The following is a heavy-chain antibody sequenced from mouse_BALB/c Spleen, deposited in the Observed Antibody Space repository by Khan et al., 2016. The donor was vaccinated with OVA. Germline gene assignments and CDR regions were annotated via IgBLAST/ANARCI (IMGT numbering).Heavy chain of an antibody. Sequence: QVQLQQSGPELVNPGASVKISCKASGYIFTDYYINWVKQKPGQGLEWIGWIYPGNGNTKYNENFKGKATLTVDTSSSTAYMQLSSLTSEDTAVYFCSRGNHYGSTSWFGYWGQGTLVTVTT. CDR1: GYIFTDYY. V-gene: IGHV1-84*02. CDR3: SRGNHYGSTSWFGY. CDR2: IYPGNGNT. D-gene: IGHD1-1*01. J-gene: IGHJ3*02.